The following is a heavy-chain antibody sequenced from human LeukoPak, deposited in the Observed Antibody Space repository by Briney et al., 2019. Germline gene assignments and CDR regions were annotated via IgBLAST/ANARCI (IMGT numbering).Heavy chain of an antibody. CDR3: ARGRNYYDSSGYYYVTHFDS. Sequence: PSETLSLTCTVSGGSISSYYWSWIRQPPGKGLEWIGYIYYSGSTNYNPSLKSRVTISVDTSKNQFSLKLSSVTAADTAVYYCARGRNYYDSSGYYYVTHFDSWGQGTLVTVSS. D-gene: IGHD3-22*01. V-gene: IGHV4-59*01. CDR2: IYYSGST. J-gene: IGHJ4*02. CDR1: GGSISSYY.